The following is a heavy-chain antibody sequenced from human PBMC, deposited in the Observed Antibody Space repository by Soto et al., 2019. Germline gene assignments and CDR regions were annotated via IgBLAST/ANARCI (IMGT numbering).Heavy chain of an antibody. D-gene: IGHD1-26*01. CDR2: ISNSGST. V-gene: IGHV4-59*01. CDR1: GGSISSFH. CDR3: ARGVVGASTGFQH. J-gene: IGHJ1*01. Sequence: SETLSLACTVSGGSISSFHWSWIRQPPGKGLEWIGFISNSGSTNYNPSLKSRVTISLDTSKNQFSLKLSSVSAADTAVYYCARGVVGASTGFQHWGQGTLVTVSS.